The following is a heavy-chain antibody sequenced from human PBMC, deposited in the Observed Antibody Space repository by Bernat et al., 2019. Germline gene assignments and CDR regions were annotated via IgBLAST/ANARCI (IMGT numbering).Heavy chain of an antibody. J-gene: IGHJ4*02. Sequence: QVQLVQSGAEVKKPGSSVKVSCKASGGTFSSYAIGWVRQAPGKGPEWMGGIIPMFGKANYVQKFQGRVTITADESTSTAYMALSSLRSEDTAVYYCARGSSDCSSSSCRYDYWGQGTLVTVSS. CDR1: GGTFSSYA. CDR3: ARGSSDCSSSSCRYDY. D-gene: IGHD2-2*01. CDR2: IIPMFGKA. V-gene: IGHV1-69*01.